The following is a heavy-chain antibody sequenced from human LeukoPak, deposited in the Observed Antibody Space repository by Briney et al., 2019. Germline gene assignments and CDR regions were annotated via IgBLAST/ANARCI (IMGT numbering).Heavy chain of an antibody. D-gene: IGHD3-9*01. V-gene: IGHV4-34*01. CDR3: ARGKRVLRYFDWLSAFDY. CDR1: GGSFSGYY. Sequence: PSETLSLTCAVYGGSFSGYYWSWIRRPLGKGLEWIGEINHSGSTNYNPSLKSRVTISVDTSKNQFSLKLSSVTAADTAVYYCARGKRVLRYFDWLSAFDYWGQGTLVTVSS. CDR2: INHSGST. J-gene: IGHJ4*02.